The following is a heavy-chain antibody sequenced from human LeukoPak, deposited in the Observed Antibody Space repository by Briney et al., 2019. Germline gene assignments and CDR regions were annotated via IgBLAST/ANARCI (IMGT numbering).Heavy chain of an antibody. V-gene: IGHV3-33*01. CDR1: GSTFSSYG. Sequence: PGRSLRLSCAASGSTFSSYGMHWVRQAPGKGLEWVAVVWSDGSSEHYADSVRGRFTLSRDNSKNTLYLQMNSLRAEDTAVYYCARDRTGDHYFDYWGQGILVTVSS. D-gene: IGHD7-27*01. CDR2: VWSDGSSE. CDR3: ARDRTGDHYFDY. J-gene: IGHJ4*02.